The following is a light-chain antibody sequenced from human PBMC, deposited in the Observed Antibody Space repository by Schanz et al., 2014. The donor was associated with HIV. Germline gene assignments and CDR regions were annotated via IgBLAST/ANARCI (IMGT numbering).Light chain of an antibody. CDR1: SSDVGGYKY. Sequence: QSALTQPPSASGSPGQSVTISCTGTSSDVGGYKYVSWYQQHPGKAPKLLIYEVSKRPLGVPDRFSGSKSGNTASLTVSGLQADDEADYYCSSYAGSTVFGGGTKLTVL. CDR2: EVS. V-gene: IGLV2-8*01. J-gene: IGLJ2*01. CDR3: SSYAGSTV.